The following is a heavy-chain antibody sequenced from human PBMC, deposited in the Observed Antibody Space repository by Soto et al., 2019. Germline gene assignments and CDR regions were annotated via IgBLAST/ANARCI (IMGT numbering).Heavy chain of an antibody. J-gene: IGHJ5*02. V-gene: IGHV3-23*01. CDR3: AKGYGSGSYRLYNWFDP. D-gene: IGHD3-10*01. Sequence: GGSLRLSCAASGFTFSSYAMSWVRQAPGKGLEWVSAISGSGGSTYYADSVKGRFTISRDNSKNTLYLQMNSLRAEDTAVYYCAKGYGSGSYRLYNWFDPWGQGTLVTVSS. CDR2: ISGSGGST. CDR1: GFTFSSYA.